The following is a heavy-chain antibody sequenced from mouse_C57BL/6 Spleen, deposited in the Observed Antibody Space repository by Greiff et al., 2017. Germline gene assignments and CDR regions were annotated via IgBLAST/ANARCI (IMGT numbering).Heavy chain of an antibody. J-gene: IGHJ2*01. V-gene: IGHV1-55*01. CDR3: ARGGVVAPYFDY. CDR1: GYTFTSYW. Sequence: VQLQQPGAELVKPGASVKMSCKASGYTFTSYWITWVKQRPGQGLEWIGDIYPGSGSTNYNGKFKGKATLTADKSSSTAYMQLSSLTSEDSAVYFCARGGVVAPYFDYWGQGTTLTVSS. D-gene: IGHD1-1*01. CDR2: IYPGSGST.